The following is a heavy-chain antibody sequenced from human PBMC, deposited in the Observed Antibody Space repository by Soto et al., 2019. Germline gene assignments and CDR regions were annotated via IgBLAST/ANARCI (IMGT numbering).Heavy chain of an antibody. CDR3: ARRYGYAFDI. CDR1: GGSISSYY. Sequence: QVQLQESGPGLVKPSETLSLTCTVSGGSISSYYWSWIRQPPGQGLEWIGYIYYSGSTNYNPSLRSRCTKSVDTSENQVSQKLSSVTAADTAVYYCARRYGYAFDIWGQGTMVTVSS. J-gene: IGHJ3*02. V-gene: IGHV4-59*01. D-gene: IGHD4-17*01. CDR2: IYYSGST.